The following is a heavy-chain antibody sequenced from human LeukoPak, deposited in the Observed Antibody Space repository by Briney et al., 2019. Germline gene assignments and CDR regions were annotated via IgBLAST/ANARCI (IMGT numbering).Heavy chain of an antibody. V-gene: IGHV3-43D*03. Sequence: GGSLRLSCAASGFTFDDYAMHWVRQAPGKGLEWVSLISWDGGSTYYADSVKGRFTISRDNSKNSLYLQMNSLRAEDTALYYCAKDNSYGSGVYYMDVWGKGTTVTVSS. J-gene: IGHJ6*03. CDR1: GFTFDDYA. D-gene: IGHD3-10*01. CDR3: AKDNSYGSGVYYMDV. CDR2: ISWDGGST.